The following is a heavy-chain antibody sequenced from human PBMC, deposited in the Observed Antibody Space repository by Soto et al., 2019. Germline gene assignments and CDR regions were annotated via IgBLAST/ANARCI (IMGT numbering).Heavy chain of an antibody. V-gene: IGHV3-72*01. CDR2: IRNKANRDTT. Sequence: GGSLRLSCVASGFTLSDYYMDWVRQAPGKGLEWVGRIRNKANRDTTEYAASVKGRFIISRDDSGNSLDLQMHSLTTEDTAVYYCARTAIPHTYCMDVWGKGTTVTVSS. D-gene: IGHD2-21*01. CDR3: ARTAIPHTYCMDV. J-gene: IGHJ6*03. CDR1: GFTLSDYY.